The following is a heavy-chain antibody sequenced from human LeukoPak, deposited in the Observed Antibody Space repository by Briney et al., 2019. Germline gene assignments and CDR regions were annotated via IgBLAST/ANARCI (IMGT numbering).Heavy chain of an antibody. CDR1: GFTFSSYW. CDR3: ARGGGLDV. D-gene: IGHD3-16*01. Sequence: GGSLRLSCAASGFTFSSYWMNWARQAPGKGLEWVPSINHNGNVNYYVDSVKGRFTISRDNAKNSLYLQMSNLRAEDTAVYFCARGGGLDVWGQGATVTVSS. CDR2: INHNGNVN. V-gene: IGHV3-7*03. J-gene: IGHJ6*02.